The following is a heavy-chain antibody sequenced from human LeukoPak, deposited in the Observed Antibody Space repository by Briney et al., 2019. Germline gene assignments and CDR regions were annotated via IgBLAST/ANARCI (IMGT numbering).Heavy chain of an antibody. V-gene: IGHV1-3*01. D-gene: IGHD6-13*01. CDR2: INAGNGNT. J-gene: IGHJ4*03. Sequence: GASVKVSCKASGYTFTSYAMHWVRQAPGQRLEWMGWINAGNGNTKYSQKFQGRVTITRDTSASTAYMELSSLRSEDTAVYYCARVRAAGQLVQCSFDDWGHGPLVSVS. CDR3: ARVRAAGQLVQCSFDD. CDR1: GYTFTSYA.